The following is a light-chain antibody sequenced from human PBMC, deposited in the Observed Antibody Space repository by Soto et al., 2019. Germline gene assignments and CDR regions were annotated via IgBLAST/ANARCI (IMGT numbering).Light chain of an antibody. CDR1: QSLAYSDGNTY. V-gene: IGKV2-30*01. CDR3: RQGTHWPPYT. Sequence: DVVMTQSPLSLPVTLGQPASISCRSSQSLAYSDGNTYLNWFQQRPGQSPRRLIYKVSNRDSGVPDRFSGRGSGTDFKLKISRVDAEHVGVYYCRQGTHWPPYTLGQGTKLEIK. CDR2: KVS. J-gene: IGKJ2*01.